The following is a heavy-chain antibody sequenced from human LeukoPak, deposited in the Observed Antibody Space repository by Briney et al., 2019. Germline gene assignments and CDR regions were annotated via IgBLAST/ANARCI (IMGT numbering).Heavy chain of an antibody. CDR1: GFTFSDYY. CDR2: ITSNGKSV. V-gene: IGHV3-11*04. D-gene: IGHD3-16*01. CDR3: ARAGVDTSDYYYQGFDY. Sequence: GGSLRLSCAASGFTFSDYYMGWIRQAPGKGLEWVSYITSNGKSVYYAASVKGRFTISRDNAKNSLYLQVNSLTAEDTAVYYCARAGVDTSDYYYQGFDYWGQGTLVTVSS. J-gene: IGHJ4*02.